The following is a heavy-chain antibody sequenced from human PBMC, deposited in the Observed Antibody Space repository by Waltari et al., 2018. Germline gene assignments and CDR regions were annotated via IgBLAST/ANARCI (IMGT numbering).Heavy chain of an antibody. Sequence: QVQLQASGPGLVKPSETLSLTCTVSGGSISSYYWSWIRQPPGKGLEWIGYIYYSGSTNYNPSLKSRVTISVDTSKNQFSLKLSSVTAADTAVYYCARVGRFLEWLYYYYYMDVWGKGTTVTVSS. CDR2: IYYSGST. V-gene: IGHV4-59*01. CDR3: ARVGRFLEWLYYYYYMDV. D-gene: IGHD3-3*01. CDR1: GGSISSYY. J-gene: IGHJ6*03.